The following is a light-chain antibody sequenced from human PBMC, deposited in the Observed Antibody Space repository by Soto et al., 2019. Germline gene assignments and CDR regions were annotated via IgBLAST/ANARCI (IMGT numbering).Light chain of an antibody. V-gene: IGKV3-15*01. CDR2: RTS. J-gene: IGKJ4*01. CDR3: QQYNNWPRAT. Sequence: VMTQSPATLSVAPGERSTLSYRASQSISSNLAWYQQKPRQAPRLLMFRTSSRATGFPARFSGSGSGTEFNLTISSLQSEDFGVYYCQQYNNWPRATFGGGTKVDI. CDR1: QSISSN.